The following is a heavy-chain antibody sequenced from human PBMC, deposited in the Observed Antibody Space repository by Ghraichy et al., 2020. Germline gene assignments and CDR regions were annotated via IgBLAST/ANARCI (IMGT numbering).Heavy chain of an antibody. V-gene: IGHV1-2*04. D-gene: IGHD1-1*01. Sequence: ASVKVSCKASGYTFTGYYMHWVRQAPGQGLEWMGWINPNSGGTNYAQKFQGWVTMTRDTSISTAYMELSRLRSDDTAVYYCARGPHQLERRVGGYNWFDPWGQGTLVTVSS. J-gene: IGHJ5*02. CDR3: ARGPHQLERRVGGYNWFDP. CDR2: INPNSGGT. CDR1: GYTFTGYY.